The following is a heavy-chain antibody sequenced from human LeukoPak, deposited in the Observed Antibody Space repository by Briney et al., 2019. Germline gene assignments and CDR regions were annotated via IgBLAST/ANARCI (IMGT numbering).Heavy chain of an antibody. Sequence: RPGGSLRLSCTASGFTFGDYAMSWVRQAPGKGLEWVGFIRSKAYGGTTEYAASVKCRFTISRDDSKGIAYLQMNSLKTEDTAVYYSTRDAPYCSGGSCVDYWGQGTLVTVSS. J-gene: IGHJ4*02. D-gene: IGHD2-15*01. V-gene: IGHV3-49*04. CDR3: TRDAPYCSGGSCVDY. CDR1: GFTFGDYA. CDR2: IRSKAYGGTT.